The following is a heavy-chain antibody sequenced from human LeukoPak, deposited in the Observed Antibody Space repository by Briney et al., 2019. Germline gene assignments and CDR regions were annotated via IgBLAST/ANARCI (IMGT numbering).Heavy chain of an antibody. D-gene: IGHD2-2*01. CDR1: GYSISSGYY. CDR2: IYHSGST. CDR3: AGGGIVVVPAAYAFDI. Sequence: KSSETLSLTCTVSGYSISSGYYWGWIRQPPGKGLEWIGSIYHSGSTYYNPSLKSRVTISVDTSKNQFSLKLSSVTAADTAAYYCAGGGIVVVPAAYAFDIWGQGTMVTVSS. V-gene: IGHV4-38-2*02. J-gene: IGHJ3*02.